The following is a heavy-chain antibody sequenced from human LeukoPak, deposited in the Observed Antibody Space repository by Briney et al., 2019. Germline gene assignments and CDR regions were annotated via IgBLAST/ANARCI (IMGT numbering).Heavy chain of an antibody. CDR2: LWYDGSTK. CDR1: GFTFSSYG. J-gene: IGHJ4*02. V-gene: IGHV3-33*01. D-gene: IGHD6-13*01. Sequence: PGGSLRLSCAASGFTFSSYGMHWVRQAPGKGLEWVAILWYDGSTKYYADSVKGRFTISRDNSKNTLYLQMNSLRAEDTAVYYCTRVFVGDEYSSSGYWGQGTLVTVSS. CDR3: TRVFVGDEYSSSGY.